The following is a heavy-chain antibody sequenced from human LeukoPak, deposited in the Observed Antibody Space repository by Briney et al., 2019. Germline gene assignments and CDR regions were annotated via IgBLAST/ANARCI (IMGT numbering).Heavy chain of an antibody. J-gene: IGHJ3*02. CDR2: IYYSGST. V-gene: IGHV4-61*08. Sequence: SQTLSLTCTVSGGSISSGGYYWSWIRQPPGKGLEWIGYIYYSGSTNYNPSLKSRVTISVDTSKNQFSLKLSSVTAADTAVYYCAKSSSWYGAFDIWGQGTMVTVSS. CDR3: AKSSSWYGAFDI. D-gene: IGHD6-13*01. CDR1: GGSISSGGYY.